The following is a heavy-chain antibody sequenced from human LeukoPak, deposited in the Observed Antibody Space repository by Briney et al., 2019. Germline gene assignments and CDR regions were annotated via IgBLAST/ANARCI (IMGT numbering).Heavy chain of an antibody. CDR1: GGTFSSYA. CDR3: ARGSGYSYGPFDY. D-gene: IGHD5-18*01. V-gene: IGHV1-69*05. CDR2: IIPIFGTA. J-gene: IGHJ4*02. Sequence: SVKVSYKASGGTFSSYAISWVRQPPGQGLEWMGRIIPIFGTANYAQKFQGRVTITTDESTSKAYMELSSLRSEDTAVYYCARGSGYSYGPFDYWGQGTLVTVSS.